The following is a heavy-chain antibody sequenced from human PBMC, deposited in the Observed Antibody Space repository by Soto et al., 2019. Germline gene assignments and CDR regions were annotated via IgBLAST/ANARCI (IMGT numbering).Heavy chain of an antibody. CDR2: IIPTYGTA. CDR3: AREDKPGGYTPPGTSGFDS. Sequence: SVKVSCKASGGTFSTYAISWVRQAPGQGLEWMGGIIPTYGTANYAQKFQGRLTMTADESTSTVYMELSSLRSDDTAVYYCAREDKPGGYTPPGTSGFDSWGQGTLVTVSS. CDR1: GGTFSTYA. D-gene: IGHD5-12*01. V-gene: IGHV1-69*13. J-gene: IGHJ4*02.